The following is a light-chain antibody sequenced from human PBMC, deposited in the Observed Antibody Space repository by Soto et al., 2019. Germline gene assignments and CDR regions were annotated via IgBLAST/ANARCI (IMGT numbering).Light chain of an antibody. Sequence: DLQMTQSPSSLSASVGDRVTITCRASQNMSSNLNWYQQKPGKAPKLLIYTASSLQSGVPSRFSGSGSGTDFTLTISSLQPEDFATYYCQQSYSTLYTFGQGTKLEIK. CDR2: TAS. CDR1: QNMSSN. CDR3: QQSYSTLYT. J-gene: IGKJ2*01. V-gene: IGKV1-39*01.